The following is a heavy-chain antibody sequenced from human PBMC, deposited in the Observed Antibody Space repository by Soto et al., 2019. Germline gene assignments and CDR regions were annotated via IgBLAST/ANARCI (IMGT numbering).Heavy chain of an antibody. V-gene: IGHV4-4*02. CDR1: GGPMGHSHW. Sequence: QVQLQESGPGLVKPSGTLSLTCTVSGGPMGHSHWWNWVRQSPGKGLEWIGEIFHTGTTNYNPSLKTRVSISIDMSEKQFSLKLQSVTAADTAVYYCARGSYHARWSGSNRFDYGLEVWGQGITGIVSS. D-gene: IGHD3-3*01. J-gene: IGHJ6*02. CDR2: IFHTGTT. CDR3: ARGSYHARWSGSNRFDYGLEV.